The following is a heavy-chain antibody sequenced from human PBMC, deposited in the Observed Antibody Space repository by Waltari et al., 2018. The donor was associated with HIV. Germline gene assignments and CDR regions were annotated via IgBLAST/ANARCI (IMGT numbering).Heavy chain of an antibody. V-gene: IGHV4-59*01. D-gene: IGHD6-19*01. CDR2: IYYSGST. J-gene: IGHJ6*02. Sequence: QVQLQESGPGLVTPSETLSLTCTASGGSISSYYWSWIRQPPGKGLEWIGYIYYSGSTNYNPSLKSRVTISVDTSKNQFSLKLSSVTAADTAVYYCARAGWYNYYYYGMDVWGQGTTVTVSS. CDR3: ARAGWYNYYYYGMDV. CDR1: GGSISSYY.